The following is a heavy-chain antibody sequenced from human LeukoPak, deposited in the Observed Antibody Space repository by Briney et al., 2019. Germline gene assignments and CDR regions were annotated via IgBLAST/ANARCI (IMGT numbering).Heavy chain of an antibody. J-gene: IGHJ4*01. V-gene: IGHV3-7*03. Sequence: GGSLRLSCAASGFRFSSYWMHWVRQAPGKGLEWVANIKEDGSDKYYVDSVKGRFTISRDNAKNSLDLQMNSLRAEDTALYYCAKGNNYGQSNPHDYWGQEPWSPSPQ. CDR1: GFRFSSYW. D-gene: IGHD4-17*01. CDR2: IKEDGSDK. CDR3: AKGNNYGQSNPHDY.